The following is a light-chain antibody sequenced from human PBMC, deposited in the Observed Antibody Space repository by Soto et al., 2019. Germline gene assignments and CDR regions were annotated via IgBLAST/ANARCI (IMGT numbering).Light chain of an antibody. J-gene: IGKJ1*01. CDR1: ESVSKW. CDR3: QQYNSDSWT. V-gene: IGKV1-5*01. CDR2: DAS. Sequence: DIQMTQSPSFLSASVGDKVTITCRATESVSKWLAWYQEKPGNPPRPLIYDASTLESWVPSRFSGSGSGTEFTLTISSLQADDFAIYYCQQYNSDSWTLGPGTKVDIK.